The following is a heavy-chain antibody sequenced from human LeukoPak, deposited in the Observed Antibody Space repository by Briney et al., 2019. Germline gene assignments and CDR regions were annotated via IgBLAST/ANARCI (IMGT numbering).Heavy chain of an antibody. V-gene: IGHV3-23*01. CDR3: AKDADYVWGNHRFVSDY. CDR2: ISGNSDNT. D-gene: IGHD3-16*02. J-gene: IGHJ4*02. Sequence: GGSLRLSCAASGFTFNSHAMSWVRQAPGKGLEWVSGISGNSDNTYYADSVKGRFTISRDNFKNTLYLQMNSLRAEDTALYYCAKDADYVWGNHRFVSDYWGQGTLVTVSS. CDR1: GFTFNSHA.